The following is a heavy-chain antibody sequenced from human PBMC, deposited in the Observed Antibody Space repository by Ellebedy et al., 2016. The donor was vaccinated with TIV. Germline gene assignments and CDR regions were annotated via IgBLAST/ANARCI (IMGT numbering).Heavy chain of an antibody. CDR3: AKDIGVMNYYYGMDV. Sequence: GESLKISCVASGFTFSSNGMHWVRQAPGQGLDWVTLIRFDGSHEYYADSVKGRFTISRDNSKNTLYLQMNSLRVEDTAVYYCAKDIGVMNYYYGMDVWGQGTTVAVSS. V-gene: IGHV3-30*02. CDR1: GFTFSSNG. D-gene: IGHD3-10*01. J-gene: IGHJ6*02. CDR2: IRFDGSHE.